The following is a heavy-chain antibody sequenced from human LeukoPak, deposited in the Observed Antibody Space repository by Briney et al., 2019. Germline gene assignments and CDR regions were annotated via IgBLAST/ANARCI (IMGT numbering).Heavy chain of an antibody. V-gene: IGHV3-30-3*01. CDR2: ISYDGSNK. J-gene: IGHJ4*02. D-gene: IGHD3-16*02. CDR1: GFTFSSYA. Sequence: PGGSLRLSCAASGFTFSSYAMHWVRQAPGKGLEWVAVISYDGSNKYYADSVKGRFTISRDNSKNTLYLQMNSLRAEDTAVYYCARGFNSFGGVIVYYFDYWGQGTLVTVSS. CDR3: ARGFNSFGGVIVYYFDY.